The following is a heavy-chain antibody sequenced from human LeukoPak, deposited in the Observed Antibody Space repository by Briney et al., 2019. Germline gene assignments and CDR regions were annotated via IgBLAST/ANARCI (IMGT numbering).Heavy chain of an antibody. V-gene: IGHV3-30-3*01. CDR1: GFTFNNYA. CDR3: AKDLPLYSSGWNGGVDY. CDR2: ISYDGSNK. Sequence: PGGSLRLSCAASGFTFNNYALPWVRQAPGKGLEWVAVISYDGSNKNYADSVKGRFTISRDNSKNTLYLQMNSLRAEDTAVYYCAKDLPLYSSGWNGGVDYWGQGTLVTVSS. J-gene: IGHJ4*02. D-gene: IGHD6-19*01.